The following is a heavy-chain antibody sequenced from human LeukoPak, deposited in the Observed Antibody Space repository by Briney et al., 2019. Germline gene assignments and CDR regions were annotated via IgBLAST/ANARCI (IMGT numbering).Heavy chain of an antibody. CDR3: ARDDGGSWSYGSQGAFDI. Sequence: PSETLSLTCTVSGGSISSSSYYWGWIRQPPGKGLEWIGSIYYSGSTYYNPSLKSRVTISVDTSKNQFSLKLSSVTAADTAVYYCARDDGGSWSYGSQGAFDIWGQGTMVTVSS. V-gene: IGHV4-39*07. CDR2: IYYSGST. D-gene: IGHD5-18*01. J-gene: IGHJ3*02. CDR1: GGSISSSSYY.